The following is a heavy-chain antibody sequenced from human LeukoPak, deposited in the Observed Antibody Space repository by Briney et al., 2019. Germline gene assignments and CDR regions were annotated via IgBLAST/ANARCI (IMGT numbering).Heavy chain of an antibody. J-gene: IGHJ4*02. Sequence: ASVKVSCKASGYTFTSYDINWVRQATGQGLEWMGWMNPNSGNTGYAQKFQGRVTITRNTSISTAYMELSSLRSEDTAVYYCAKDRRSRDGYNPCDYWGQGTLATVSS. V-gene: IGHV1-8*03. CDR1: GYTFTSYD. D-gene: IGHD5-24*01. CDR3: AKDRRSRDGYNPCDY. CDR2: MNPNSGNT.